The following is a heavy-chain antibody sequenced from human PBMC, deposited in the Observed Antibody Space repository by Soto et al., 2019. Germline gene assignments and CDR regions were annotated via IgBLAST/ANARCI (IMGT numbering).Heavy chain of an antibody. CDR1: GFTFSRYT. Sequence: EVQLEESGGGLVQPGGSLRLSCAASGFTFSRYTMNWVRQTPGKGLECVSYISSGSLSIYYADSVKGRFTVSRDNAKNSLFLQMNSLRDEDTAVYYCARGGSSSDNGMDVWGQGTTVTVSS. V-gene: IGHV3-48*02. CDR3: ARGGSSSDNGMDV. J-gene: IGHJ6*02. D-gene: IGHD3-16*01. CDR2: ISSGSLSI.